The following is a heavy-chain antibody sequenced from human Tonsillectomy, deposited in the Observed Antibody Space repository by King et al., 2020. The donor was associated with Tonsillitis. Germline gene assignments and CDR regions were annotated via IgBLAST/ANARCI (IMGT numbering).Heavy chain of an antibody. V-gene: IGHV2-5*01. D-gene: IGHD6-6*01. CDR1: GFSLSTSGVG. Sequence: TLQESGPTLVKPTQTLTLTCTFSGFSLSTSGVGVGWVRQPPGQALECLALLYWNDDTRYSPSLKSRLTITKDTSKNQVGLTMTNMDPGDTGTYYWAHWTAARSEWSYYYNHYYMDVWGKGTTVIVSS. J-gene: IGHJ6*03. CDR3: AHWTAARSEWSYYYNHYYMDV. CDR2: LYWNDDT.